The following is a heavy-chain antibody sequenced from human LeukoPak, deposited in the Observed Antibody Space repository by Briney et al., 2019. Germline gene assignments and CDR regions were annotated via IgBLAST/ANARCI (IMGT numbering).Heavy chain of an antibody. CDR2: IYSGDRT. CDR1: GFSVNNLY. CDR3: ARDGEYSYGYGFDY. Sequence: GGSLRLSCAASGFSVNNLYMSWVRQAPGKGLEWVSVIYSGDRTYYADSVKGRFTISRDTSKNTVYLQMNSLRPEETAVYYCARDGEYSYGYGFDYWGQGTLLTVSS. J-gene: IGHJ4*02. D-gene: IGHD5-18*01. V-gene: IGHV3-66*01.